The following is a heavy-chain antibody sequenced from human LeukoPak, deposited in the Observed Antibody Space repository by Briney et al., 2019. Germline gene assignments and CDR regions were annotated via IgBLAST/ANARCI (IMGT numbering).Heavy chain of an antibody. CDR1: AFTFSTYW. V-gene: IGHV3-30*18. J-gene: IGHJ4*02. CDR2: ISYDGSNK. Sequence: GGSLRLSCAASAFTFSTYWMSWVRQAPGKGLEWVAVISYDGSNKYYADSVKGRFTISRDNSKNTLYLQMNSLRAEDTAVYYCAKDLSYSFDYWGQGTLVTVSS. CDR3: AKDLSYSFDY. D-gene: IGHD3-16*02.